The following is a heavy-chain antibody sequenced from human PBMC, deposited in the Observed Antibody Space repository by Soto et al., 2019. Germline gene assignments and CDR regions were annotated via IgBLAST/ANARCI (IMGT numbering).Heavy chain of an antibody. D-gene: IGHD3-10*01. V-gene: IGHV3-9*01. CDR3: AKISAYYGSVNFISRDAFDV. Sequence: EVQLVESGGGLAQPGRSLRLSCVASGFKFDDHAMHWVRQVPGKGLEWVSGISWNSGSVKYADSVKGRFTVSRDNAEMSLCLQMDSLRPEDTALYYCAKISAYYGSVNFISRDAFDVWGQGTLVTVSS. J-gene: IGHJ3*01. CDR2: ISWNSGSV. CDR1: GFKFDDHA.